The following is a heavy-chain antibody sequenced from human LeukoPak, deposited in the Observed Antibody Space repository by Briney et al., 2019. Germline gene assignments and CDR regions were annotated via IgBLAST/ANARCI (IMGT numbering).Heavy chain of an antibody. D-gene: IGHD5-18*01. Sequence: GGSLRLSCAASGFTVSSNYMSWVRQAPGKGLEWVSVIYSGGSTYYADSVKGRFTISRDNSKNTLYLQMNILRAEDSAVYYCARDSTGYGYEEWSWGQGTLVTVSS. V-gene: IGHV3-66*01. CDR1: GFTVSSNY. J-gene: IGHJ5*02. CDR3: ARDSTGYGYEEWS. CDR2: IYSGGST.